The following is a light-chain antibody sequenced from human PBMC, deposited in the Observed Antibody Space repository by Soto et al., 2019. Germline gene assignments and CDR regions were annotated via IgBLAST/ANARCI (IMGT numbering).Light chain of an antibody. V-gene: IGLV1-44*01. CDR1: SSNVGSNS. CDR3: AAWDDSLNSLL. CDR2: NSD. J-gene: IGLJ2*01. Sequence: QSVLTQPPSASGTPGQRVTISCSGTSSNVGSNSVSWYHHLPGTAPKLLIYNSDQRPSGVPDRFSGSKSDTSASLAISGLQSEDEADYYCAAWDDSLNSLLFGGGTQLTVL.